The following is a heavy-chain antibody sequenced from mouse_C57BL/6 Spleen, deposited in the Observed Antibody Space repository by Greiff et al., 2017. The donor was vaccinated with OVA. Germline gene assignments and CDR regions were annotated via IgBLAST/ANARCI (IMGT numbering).Heavy chain of an antibody. J-gene: IGHJ1*03. CDR2: INPSSGYT. D-gene: IGHD1-1*01. CDR3: AREATTVVARYFDV. CDR1: GYTFTSYT. Sequence: VQLQESGADLARPGASVKMSCKASGYTFTSYTMHWVKQRPGQGLEWIGYINPSSGYTKYNQKFKDKATLTADKSSSTAYMQLSSLTSEDSAVYYCAREATTVVARYFDVWGTGTTVTVSS. V-gene: IGHV1-4*01.